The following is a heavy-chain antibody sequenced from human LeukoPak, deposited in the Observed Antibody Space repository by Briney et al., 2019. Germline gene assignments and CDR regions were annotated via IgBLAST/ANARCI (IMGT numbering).Heavy chain of an antibody. Sequence: PGRSLRLSCAASGFTFSSYAMHWVRQAPGKGLEWVAVISYDGSNKYYADSVKGRYTISRDNSKNTLYLQMNSLRAEDTAVYYCARDGGSSSWYAEDYWGQGTLVTVSS. CDR2: ISYDGSNK. D-gene: IGHD6-13*01. CDR1: GFTFSSYA. CDR3: ARDGGSSSWYAEDY. V-gene: IGHV3-30-3*01. J-gene: IGHJ4*02.